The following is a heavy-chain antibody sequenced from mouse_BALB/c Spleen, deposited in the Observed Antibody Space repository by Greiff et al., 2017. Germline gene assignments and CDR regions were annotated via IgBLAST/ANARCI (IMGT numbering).Heavy chain of an antibody. Sequence: EVQGVESGGGLVQPGGSRKLSCAASGFTFSSFGMHWVRQAPEKGLEWVAYISSGSSTIYYADTVKGRFTISRDNPKNTLFLQMTSLRSEDTAMYYCARSPSPQYYFDYWGQGTTLTVSS. CDR2: ISSGSSTI. CDR3: ARSPSPQYYFDY. CDR1: GFTFSSFG. J-gene: IGHJ2*01. V-gene: IGHV5-17*02.